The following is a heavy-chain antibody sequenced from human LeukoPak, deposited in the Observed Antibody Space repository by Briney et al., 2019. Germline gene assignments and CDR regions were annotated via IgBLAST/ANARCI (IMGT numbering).Heavy chain of an antibody. CDR1: GFTFSSSD. CDR3: AKEGRSTTPGY. CDR2: ISSSSSLI. J-gene: IGHJ4*02. D-gene: IGHD6-13*01. Sequence: GGSPRLSCAASGFTFSSSDMDWVRQAPGKGLEWVASISSSSSLIYYTDSVKGRFTISRDNAKNSLYLQMNSLRAEDTAVYFCAKEGRSTTPGYWGQGTLVTVSS. V-gene: IGHV3-21*01.